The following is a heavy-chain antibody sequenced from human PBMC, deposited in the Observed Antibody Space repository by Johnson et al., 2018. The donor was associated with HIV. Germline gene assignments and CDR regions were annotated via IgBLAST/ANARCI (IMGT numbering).Heavy chain of an antibody. V-gene: IGHV3-20*04. CDR1: GFTFSSYA. CDR2: LNWNGGTT. D-gene: IGHD2-15*01. Sequence: EQLVESGGGLVQPGGSLRLSCAASGFTFSSYAMSWVRQAPGKGLEWVSGLNWNGGTTFYADAVTGRFTISRDNAKNSLYLQMNSLRAEDTALYYCARDRGRGSEDAFDIWGQGTMVTVSS. CDR3: ARDRGRGSEDAFDI. J-gene: IGHJ3*02.